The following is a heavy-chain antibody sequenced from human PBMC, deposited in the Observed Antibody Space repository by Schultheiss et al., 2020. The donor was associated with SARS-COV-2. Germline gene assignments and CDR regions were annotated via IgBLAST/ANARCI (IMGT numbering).Heavy chain of an antibody. CDR1: GFTFTDYA. CDR3: ARDNGGIAAY. Sequence: GESLKISCAASGFTFTDYAMSWVRQAPGMGLEWVSVISASGSRTYYADSVKGRFTISRDNAKNSLYLQMNSLRAEDTAVYYCARDNGGIAAYWGQGTLVTVSS. D-gene: IGHD6-13*01. V-gene: IGHV3-23*01. J-gene: IGHJ4*02. CDR2: ISASGSRT.